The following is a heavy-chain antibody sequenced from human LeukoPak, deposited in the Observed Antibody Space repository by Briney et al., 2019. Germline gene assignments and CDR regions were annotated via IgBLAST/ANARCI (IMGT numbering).Heavy chain of an antibody. Sequence: SETLSLTCAVYGGSFSGYYWSWIRQPPGKGLGWIGEINHSGSTNYNPSLKSRVTISVDTSKNQFSLKLSSVTAADTAVYYCARGGVGIAARRFDYWGQGTLVTVSS. CDR2: INHSGST. D-gene: IGHD6-6*01. J-gene: IGHJ4*02. V-gene: IGHV4-34*01. CDR1: GGSFSGYY. CDR3: ARGGVGIAARRFDY.